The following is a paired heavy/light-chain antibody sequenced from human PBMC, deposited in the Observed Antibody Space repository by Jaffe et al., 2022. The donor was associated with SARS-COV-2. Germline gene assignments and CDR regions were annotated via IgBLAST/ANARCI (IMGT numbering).Heavy chain of an antibody. D-gene: IGHD3-16*02. CDR3: SQHIRDSLHPGYFDN. Sequence: EVQLVESGGGLVQPGRSLRLSCAASGFTFDDYAMHWVRQAPGKGLEWVSGISWNSGTIGYADSVKGRFTISRDNAKNSLYLQMNSLRPEDTALYYCSQHIRDSLHPGYFDNWGQGTLVTVSS. J-gene: IGHJ4*02. V-gene: IGHV3-9*01. CDR1: GFTFDDYA. CDR2: ISWNSGTI.
Light chain of an antibody. V-gene: IGLV2-14*01. CDR3: SSYTSSSSYV. CDR1: SSDVGDNNY. Sequence: QSALTQPASVSGSPGQSITISCTGTSSDVGDNNYVSWYQQHPGKAPKLMIYDVSNRPSGLSNRFSGSRSGNTASLTISGLQAEDEADYYCSSYTSSSSYVFGSGTKVTVL. CDR2: DVS. J-gene: IGLJ1*01.